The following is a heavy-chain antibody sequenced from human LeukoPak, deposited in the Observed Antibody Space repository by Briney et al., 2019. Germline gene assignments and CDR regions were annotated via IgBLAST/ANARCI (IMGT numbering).Heavy chain of an antibody. Sequence: PGRSLRLSCAASAFTFSTYAMHWVRQAPGKGLEWVAVISYDGSNKYYADSVKGRFTISRDNSKNTLYLQMNSLRAEDTAVYYCATRVIAVAGTDWGQGTLVTVSS. CDR1: AFTFSTYA. D-gene: IGHD6-19*01. J-gene: IGHJ4*02. CDR2: ISYDGSNK. V-gene: IGHV3-30*04. CDR3: ATRVIAVAGTD.